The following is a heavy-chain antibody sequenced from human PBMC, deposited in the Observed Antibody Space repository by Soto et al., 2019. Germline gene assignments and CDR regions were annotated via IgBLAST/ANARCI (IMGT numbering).Heavy chain of an antibody. CDR2: ITGRGSF. J-gene: IGHJ6*02. D-gene: IGHD2-21*01. CDR1: GSTFSSYG. V-gene: IGHV3-21*01. Sequence: GGSLRLSCAASGSTFSSYGMHWVRQAPGRGLEWVSGITGRGSFYADSVKGRFTISRDNAKNTLYLQMSSLRAEDTAVYYCAREIPGDWGQGTTVTVSS. CDR3: AREIPGD.